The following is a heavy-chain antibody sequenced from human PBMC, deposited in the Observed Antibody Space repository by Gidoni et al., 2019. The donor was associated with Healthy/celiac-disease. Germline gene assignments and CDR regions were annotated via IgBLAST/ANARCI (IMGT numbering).Heavy chain of an antibody. D-gene: IGHD1-26*01. V-gene: IGHV3-15*01. J-gene: IGHJ3*02. CDR2: IKSNTDGGTT. CDR1: GIIFNNAW. Sequence: EVQLVESGGDLVKPGGSLRLSCAASGIIFNNAWMSWVRQAPGKGLEWVGRIKSNTDGGTTDYAAPVKGRFTISRDDSKKTLYLQMNSLKSEDTAVYYCTASVIWGQGTMVTVSS. CDR3: TASVI.